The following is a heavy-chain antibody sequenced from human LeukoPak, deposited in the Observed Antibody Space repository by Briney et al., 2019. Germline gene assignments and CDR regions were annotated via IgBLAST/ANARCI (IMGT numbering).Heavy chain of an antibody. V-gene: IGHV3-53*01. CDR2: IYSGGST. CDR1: GFTVSSNY. D-gene: IGHD3-22*01. Sequence: GGSLRLSCAASGFTVSSNYMSWVRQAPGKGLEWVSVIYSGGSTYYADSVKGRFTISRDNSKNTLYLQMNSLRAEDTAVYYCARYDSSGYYFDYWGQGTLVTVSS. CDR3: ARYDSSGYYFDY. J-gene: IGHJ4*02.